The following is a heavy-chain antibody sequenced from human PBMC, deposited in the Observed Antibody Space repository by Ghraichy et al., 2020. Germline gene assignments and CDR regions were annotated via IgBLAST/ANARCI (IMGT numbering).Heavy chain of an antibody. CDR3: TPSRPWVQLWIGALDY. D-gene: IGHD5-18*01. J-gene: IGHJ4*02. Sequence: GGSLRLSCTASGFTFGDYAVSWVRQGPGKGLEWVGLIRSKTYGGTTEYAASVKGRFTISRDDSKSIAYLQMNSLRTEDTAVYYCTPSRPWVQLWIGALDYWGQGTLVTVSS. CDR2: IRSKTYGGTT. CDR1: GFTFGDYA. V-gene: IGHV3-49*04.